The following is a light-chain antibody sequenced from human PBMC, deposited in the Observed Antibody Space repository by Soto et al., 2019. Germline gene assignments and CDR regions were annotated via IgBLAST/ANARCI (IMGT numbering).Light chain of an antibody. CDR2: KAA. Sequence: PSTLSASVGDRVAITCRASDNIAPWVAWYQQKPGKAPKLLIYKAANLADEVPSRFAGSGSGTDFTLTITRLQPDDFATYYCQNYNSFSRKFGQGTKVDIK. J-gene: IGKJ1*01. CDR3: QNYNSFSRK. CDR1: DNIAPW. V-gene: IGKV1-5*03.